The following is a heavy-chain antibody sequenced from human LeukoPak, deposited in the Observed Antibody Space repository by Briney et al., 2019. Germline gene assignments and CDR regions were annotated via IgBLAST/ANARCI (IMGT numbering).Heavy chain of an antibody. CDR3: ARQVVAVAGTGYFDY. Sequence: PSETLSLTCTVSGGSIRSSSYYWGWIRQPPGKGLERIGSIYYSGSTYYNASLKSRGTISVDTSKNQFSLKLNSVTAADTAVYFCARQVVAVAGTGYFDYWGQGTLVTVSS. D-gene: IGHD6-19*01. CDR2: IYYSGST. J-gene: IGHJ4*02. V-gene: IGHV4-39*01. CDR1: GGSIRSSSYY.